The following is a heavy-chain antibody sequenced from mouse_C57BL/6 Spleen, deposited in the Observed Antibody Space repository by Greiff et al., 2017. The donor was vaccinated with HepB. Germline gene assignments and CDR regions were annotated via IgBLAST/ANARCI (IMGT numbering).Heavy chain of an antibody. CDR2: IDPSDSYT. Sequence: VKLQQPGAELVRPGTSVKLSCKASGYTFTSYWMHWVKQRPGQGLEWIGVIDPSDSYTNYNQKFKGKATLTVDTSSSTAYMQLSSLTSEDSAVYYCARSYYGSSRYPYFDYWGQGTTLTVSS. V-gene: IGHV1-59*01. J-gene: IGHJ2*01. CDR1: GYTFTSYW. CDR3: ARSYYGSSRYPYFDY. D-gene: IGHD1-1*01.